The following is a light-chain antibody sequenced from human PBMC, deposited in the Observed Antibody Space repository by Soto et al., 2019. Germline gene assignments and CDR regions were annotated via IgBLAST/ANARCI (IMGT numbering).Light chain of an antibody. Sequence: DVVMTQAPLSLSVTPSEPASMSCRSSQSLLNSDDGNTYVDWYLQRPGQSPQLLIDTLPSLSSGVPGRFGGSGSCTDFTLKISRVEAEYVVVYYCMQRIEFPITFGQGTRLEV. CDR1: QSLLNSDDGNTY. CDR3: MQRIEFPIT. V-gene: IGKV2-40*01. CDR2: TLP. J-gene: IGKJ5*01.